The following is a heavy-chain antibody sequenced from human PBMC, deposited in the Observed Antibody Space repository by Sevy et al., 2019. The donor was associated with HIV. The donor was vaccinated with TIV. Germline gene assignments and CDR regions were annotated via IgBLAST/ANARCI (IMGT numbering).Heavy chain of an antibody. J-gene: IGHJ4*02. V-gene: IGHV3-23*01. CDR2: ISGGSGDT. CDR3: AKRGAVGPMFFDY. D-gene: IGHD1-26*01. CDR1: GLTFSNYV. Sequence: GGSLRLSCAASGLTFSNYVMTWVRQAPGKGLEWVSTISGGSGDTYYADSVKGRFTISRDNSKNTLYLQMNSLRAEDTAVYYCAKRGAVGPMFFDYWGQRTPVTVSS.